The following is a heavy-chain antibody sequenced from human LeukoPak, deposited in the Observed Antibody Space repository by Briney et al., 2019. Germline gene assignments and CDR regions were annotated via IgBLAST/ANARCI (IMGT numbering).Heavy chain of an antibody. CDR1: GGSFSGYY. CDR3: ARGGRDIVVVVAASPYYYYYMDV. J-gene: IGHJ6*03. V-gene: IGHV4-34*01. CDR2: INHSGST. D-gene: IGHD2-15*01. Sequence: SETLSLTCAVYGGSFSGYYWSWIRQPPEKGLEWIGEINHSGSTNYNPSLKSRVTISVDTSKNQFSLKLSSVTAADTAVYYCARGGRDIVVVVAASPYYYYYMDVWGKGTTVTVSS.